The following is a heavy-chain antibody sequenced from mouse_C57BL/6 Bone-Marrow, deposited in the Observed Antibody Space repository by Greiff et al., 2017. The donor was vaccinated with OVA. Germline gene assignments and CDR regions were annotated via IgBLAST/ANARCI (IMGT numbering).Heavy chain of an antibody. CDR1: GYTFTSYW. V-gene: IGHV1-69*01. J-gene: IGHJ4*01. CDR2: IDPSDSYT. D-gene: IGHD2-5*01. Sequence: QVQLKQPGAELVMPGASVKLSCKASGYTFTSYWMHWVKQRPGQGLEWIGEIDPSDSYTNYNQKFKGKSTLTVDKSSSTAYMQLSSLTSEDSAVYYCARGDSNYYAMDYWGQGTSVTVSS. CDR3: ARGDSNYYAMDY.